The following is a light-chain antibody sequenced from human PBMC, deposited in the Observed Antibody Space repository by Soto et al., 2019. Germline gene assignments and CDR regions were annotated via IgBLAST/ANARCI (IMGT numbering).Light chain of an antibody. CDR2: DAS. Sequence: DIQLTQSPSTLTASVGDRVTIGCRASESISYWLAWYQQKPGKAPKLLIYDASSRRSGVPSRFSGSGSGTEFTLTISTLQPDDFAPYYCQQYDSYSQTFGQGTQLEIK. V-gene: IGKV1-5*01. CDR3: QQYDSYSQT. CDR1: ESISYW. J-gene: IGKJ2*01.